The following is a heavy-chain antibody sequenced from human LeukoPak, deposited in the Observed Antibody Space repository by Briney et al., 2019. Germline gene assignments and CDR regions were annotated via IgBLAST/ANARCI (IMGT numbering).Heavy chain of an antibody. CDR2: IYYGGST. CDR1: GGSISSYY. V-gene: IGHV4-59*01. D-gene: IGHD6-6*01. J-gene: IGHJ5*02. Sequence: SETLSLTCTVSGGSISSYYWSWIRQPPGKGLERIGYIYYGGSTNYNPSLKSRVTISVDTSKNQFSLKLSSVTAADTAVYYCAAYRFPGIAARQNWFDPWGQGTLVTVSS. CDR3: AAYRFPGIAARQNWFDP.